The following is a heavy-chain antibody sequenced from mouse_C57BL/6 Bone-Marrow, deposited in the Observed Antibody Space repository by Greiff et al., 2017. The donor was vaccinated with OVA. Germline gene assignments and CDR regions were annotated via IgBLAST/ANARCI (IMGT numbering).Heavy chain of an antibody. V-gene: IGHV1-81*01. CDR1: GYTFTSYG. Sequence: QVQLQQSGAELARPGASVKLSCKASGYTFTSYGISWVKQRTGQGLEWIGEIYPRSGNTYYNEKFKGKATLTADKSSSTAYMQLSSLTYEDSAVYYCARSLFLAYWGQGTLVTVSA. CDR3: ARSLFLAY. J-gene: IGHJ3*01. CDR2: IYPRSGNT.